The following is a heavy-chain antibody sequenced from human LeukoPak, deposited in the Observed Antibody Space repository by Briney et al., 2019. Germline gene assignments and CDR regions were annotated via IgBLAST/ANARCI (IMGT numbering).Heavy chain of an antibody. V-gene: IGHV1-2*02. D-gene: IGHD3-3*01. Sequence: GASVKVSCKASGYTFTGYYMHWVRQAPGQGLEWMGWINPNSGGTNYAQKFQGRVTMTRDTSISTAYMELSRLRSDDTAVYYCARNVRPYDFLYYFDYWGQGTLVTVSS. CDR1: GYTFTGYY. CDR2: INPNSGGT. CDR3: ARNVRPYDFLYYFDY. J-gene: IGHJ4*02.